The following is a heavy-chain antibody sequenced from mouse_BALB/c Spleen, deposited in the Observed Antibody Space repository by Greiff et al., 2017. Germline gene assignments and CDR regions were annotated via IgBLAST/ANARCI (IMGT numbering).Heavy chain of an antibody. D-gene: IGHD1-1*01. Sequence: VQRVESGPGLVAPSQSLSITCTVSGFSLTSYDISWIRQPPGKGLEWLGVIWTGGGTNYNSAFMSRLSISKDNSKSQVFLKMNSLQTDDTAIYYCVRAGNYYGSRAWFAYWGQGTLVTVSA. V-gene: IGHV2-9-2*01. CDR3: VRAGNYYGSRAWFAY. CDR2: IWTGGGT. J-gene: IGHJ3*01. CDR1: GFSLTSYD.